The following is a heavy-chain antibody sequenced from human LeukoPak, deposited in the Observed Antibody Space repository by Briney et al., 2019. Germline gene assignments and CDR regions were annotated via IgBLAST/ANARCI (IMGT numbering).Heavy chain of an antibody. D-gene: IGHD3-10*01. CDR1: GFTFSSYS. CDR2: ISSSSSYI. V-gene: IGHV3-21*01. Sequence: GGSLRLSCAASGFTFSSYSMNWVRQAPGKGLEWVSSISSSSSYIYYADSVKGRFTISRDNAKNSLYLQMNSLRAEDTAVYYCARVYGSGSYVFDYWGQGTLVTVSS. J-gene: IGHJ4*02. CDR3: ARVYGSGSYVFDY.